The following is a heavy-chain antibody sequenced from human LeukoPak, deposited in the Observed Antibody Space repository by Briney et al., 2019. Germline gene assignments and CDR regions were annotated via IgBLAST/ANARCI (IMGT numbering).Heavy chain of an antibody. D-gene: IGHD2-2*01. CDR2: ISYDGSNK. CDR1: GFTFSSYA. J-gene: IGHJ4*02. V-gene: IGHV3-30-3*01. CDR3: ARDSRGYAYQLLSRGFDY. Sequence: GGSLRLSCAASGFTFSSYAMHWVRQAPGKGLEWVAVISYDGSNKYYADSVKGRFTISRDNSKNTLYLQMNSLRAEDTAVYYCARDSRGYAYQLLSRGFDYWGQGTLVTVSS.